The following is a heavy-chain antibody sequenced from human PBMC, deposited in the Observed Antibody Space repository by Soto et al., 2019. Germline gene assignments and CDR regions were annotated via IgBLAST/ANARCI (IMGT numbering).Heavy chain of an antibody. CDR3: AITVTTRPYYYYMDV. J-gene: IGHJ6*03. Sequence: SETLSLTCTVSGGSISSSSYYWGWIRQPPGKGLEWIGSIYYSGSTYYNPSLKSRVTISVDTSKNQFSLKLSSVTAADTAVYYCAITVTTRPYYYYMDVWGKGTTVTVSS. V-gene: IGHV4-39*01. CDR2: IYYSGST. CDR1: GGSISSSSYY. D-gene: IGHD4-17*01.